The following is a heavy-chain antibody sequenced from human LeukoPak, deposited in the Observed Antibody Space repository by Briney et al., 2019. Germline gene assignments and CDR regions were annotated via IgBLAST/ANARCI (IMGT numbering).Heavy chain of an antibody. D-gene: IGHD5-18*01. CDR1: GFTFSSYG. CDR2: ISYDGSNK. V-gene: IGHV3-30*18. J-gene: IGHJ4*02. CDR3: AKDPGYSYGSMDY. Sequence: TGGSLRLSCAASGFTFSSYGMHWVRQAPGKGLEWVAVISYDGSNKYYADSVKGRFTISRDNSKNTLYLQMNSLRAEDTAVYYCAKDPGYSYGSMDYWGQGTLVTVSS.